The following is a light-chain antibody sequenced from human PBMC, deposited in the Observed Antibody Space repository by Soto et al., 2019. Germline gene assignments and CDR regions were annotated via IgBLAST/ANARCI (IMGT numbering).Light chain of an antibody. V-gene: IGKV1-39*01. CDR2: AAS. CDR1: QTIIGY. Sequence: DIQMPQSPSSVSASIVSSVNISCLASQTIIGYLNWYQQKPGKAPRLLINAASNLQSGVPSRFRGSGSETDFTLTITSLQPEDFATYYCQKSYTTPRTFGQGTQLEIK. J-gene: IGKJ5*01. CDR3: QKSYTTPRT.